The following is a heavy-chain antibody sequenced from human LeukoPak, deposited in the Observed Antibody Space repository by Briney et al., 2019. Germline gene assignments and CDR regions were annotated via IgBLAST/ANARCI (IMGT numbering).Heavy chain of an antibody. CDR3: ARSGYRDYYYYGMDV. J-gene: IGHJ6*02. D-gene: IGHD3-16*02. CDR2: IYYSGST. CDR1: GGSISSYY. V-gene: IGHV4-59*01. Sequence: SETLSLTCTVSGGSISSYYWSWIRQPPGKGLEWIGYIYYSGSTNYNPSLKSRVTISVDTSKNQFSLKLSSVTAADTAVYYCARSGYRDYYYYGMDVWGQGTTVTVSS.